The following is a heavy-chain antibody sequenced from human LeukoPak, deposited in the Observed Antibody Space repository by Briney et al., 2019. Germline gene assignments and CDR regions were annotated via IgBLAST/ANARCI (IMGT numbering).Heavy chain of an antibody. J-gene: IGHJ4*02. V-gene: IGHV3-23*01. Sequence: QPGGSLRLSCAASGFSFSGYAMSWVRQSPGKGLEWVSAISGSGSSIFYADSVKGRFTISRDNSKNTLYVQMNSVRAEDTAVYYCTKDGGTSRYFDLWGQGVLVTVSS. CDR1: GFSFSGYA. D-gene: IGHD3-16*01. CDR2: ISGSGSSI. CDR3: TKDGGTSRYFDL.